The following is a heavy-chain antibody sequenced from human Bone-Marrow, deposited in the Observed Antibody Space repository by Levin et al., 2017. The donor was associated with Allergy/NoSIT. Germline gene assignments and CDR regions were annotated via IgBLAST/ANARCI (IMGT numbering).Heavy chain of an antibody. J-gene: IGHJ6*02. V-gene: IGHV4-31*03. CDR1: SGSITNGGYY. CDR3: AREVIVVVTAATSATLENYYGLDA. D-gene: IGHD2-21*02. Sequence: SQTLSLTCTVSSGSITNGGYYWSWIRQRPGKGLEWIGYTRYSGNTYYNPSLQSRLTISVDTSKNQFSLRMTSLTAADTAVYFCAREVIVVVTAATSATLENYYGLDAWGQGTTVTVSS. CDR2: TRYSGNT.